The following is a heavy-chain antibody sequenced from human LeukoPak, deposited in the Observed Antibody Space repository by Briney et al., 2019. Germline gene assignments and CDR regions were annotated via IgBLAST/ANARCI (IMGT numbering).Heavy chain of an antibody. Sequence: PWATLSLTCAVAGGSISSYYWSWIRPPPGKGLEWIGYIYYSGSTNYNPSLKRRVTISVDTSKNQFSLKLSSVTAADTAVYYCARDRLAVAGIGPWGQGTLVTVSS. D-gene: IGHD6-19*01. V-gene: IGHV4-59*01. J-gene: IGHJ5*02. CDR1: GGSISSYY. CDR3: ARDRLAVAGIGP. CDR2: IYYSGST.